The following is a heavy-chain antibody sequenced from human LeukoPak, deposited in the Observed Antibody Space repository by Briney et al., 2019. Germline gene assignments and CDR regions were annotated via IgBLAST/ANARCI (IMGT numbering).Heavy chain of an antibody. D-gene: IGHD6-6*01. V-gene: IGHV6-1*01. CDR2: TYYKSKWYN. J-gene: IGHJ4*02. CDR3: ARATLKYSSSPLDY. Sequence: KSSQTLSLTCAISGDSVSSNSAAWNWIRQSPSRGLEWLGRTYYKSKWYNDYAVSVKSRITINPDTSKNQFSLQLNSVTPEDTAVYYCARATLKYSSSPLDYWGQGTLVTVSS. CDR1: GDSVSSNSAA.